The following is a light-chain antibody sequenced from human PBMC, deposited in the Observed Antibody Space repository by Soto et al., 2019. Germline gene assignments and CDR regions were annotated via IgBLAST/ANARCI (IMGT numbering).Light chain of an antibody. J-gene: IGKJ1*01. CDR3: QQYNSYST. CDR2: DAS. CDR1: QSISSW. Sequence: DIQMIQSPSTLSASIGHRVTITCRASQSISSWLAWYQQKPGKAPKLLIYDASSLESGVPSRFSGSGSGTEFTLTISRLQADDFATYYCQQYNSYSTFGKGSKVDIK. V-gene: IGKV1-5*01.